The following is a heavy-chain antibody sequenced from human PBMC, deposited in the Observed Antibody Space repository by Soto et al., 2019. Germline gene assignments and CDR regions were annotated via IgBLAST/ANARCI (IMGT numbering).Heavy chain of an antibody. D-gene: IGHD3-22*01. CDR3: ASLTITTWYGYFDY. CDR1: GGSISSSSYY. J-gene: IGHJ4*02. Sequence: QLQLQESGPGLVKPSETLSLTCTVSGGSISSSSYYWGWIRQPPGKGLEWIGSIYYSGSTYYNPSLKSRVTISVDTSKNQFSLKLSSVTAADKAVYYCASLTITTWYGYFDYWGQGTLVTVSS. CDR2: IYYSGST. V-gene: IGHV4-39*01.